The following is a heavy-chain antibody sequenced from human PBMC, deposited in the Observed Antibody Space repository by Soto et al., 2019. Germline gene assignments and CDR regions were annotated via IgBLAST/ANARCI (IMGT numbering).Heavy chain of an antibody. Sequence: QVQLVQSGAEVKKPGASVKVSGKASGYTFTSYAISWVRQAPGQGLEWMGWISAYNGNTNYAQKLQGRVTMTTATSASPAYMALRSLRSDNTVVYYCANDAPPEDHWGQGTLVTVSS. CDR3: ANDAPPEDH. CDR1: GYTFTSYA. V-gene: IGHV1-18*01. D-gene: IGHD3-16*01. CDR2: ISAYNGNT. J-gene: IGHJ4*02.